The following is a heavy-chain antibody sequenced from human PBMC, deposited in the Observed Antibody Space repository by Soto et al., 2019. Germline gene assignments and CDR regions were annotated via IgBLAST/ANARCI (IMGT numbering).Heavy chain of an antibody. CDR3: ARVAGSPDY. J-gene: IGHJ4*02. D-gene: IGHD1-26*01. Sequence: QVQLVQSGPEVKKPGASVKVSCKASGYTFTTYDFNWVRQAPGQGIEWMGWLNPKSGMTGSAQKFQGRVTMTRDPSISTVYMELSSLRSEDTAVYYCARVAGSPDYWGQGTLVTVSS. CDR2: LNPKSGMT. CDR1: GYTFTTYD. V-gene: IGHV1-8*01.